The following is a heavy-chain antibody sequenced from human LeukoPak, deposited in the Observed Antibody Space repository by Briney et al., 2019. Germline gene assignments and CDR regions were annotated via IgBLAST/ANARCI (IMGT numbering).Heavy chain of an antibody. J-gene: IGHJ6*02. V-gene: IGHV3-23*01. Sequence: PRASLRLSCAASGITFSSYAMSWVRQAPGKGLEWVSGISGSGGSTYYADSVKGRFTISRDNSKNTLYLQMNSLRAEDTALYYCAKWGIVVVPAASVWGQGTTVTVSS. D-gene: IGHD2-2*01. CDR3: AKWGIVVVPAASV. CDR2: ISGSGGST. CDR1: GITFSSYA.